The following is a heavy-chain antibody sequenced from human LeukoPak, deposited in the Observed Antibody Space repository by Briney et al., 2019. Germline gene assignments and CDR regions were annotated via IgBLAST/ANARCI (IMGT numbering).Heavy chain of an antibody. J-gene: IGHJ4*02. CDR3: ARDQEAGFFDY. D-gene: IGHD6-19*01. CDR1: GGSISSYY. CDR2: IYYSGST. V-gene: IGHV4-59*01. Sequence: SETLSLTCTVSGGSISSYYWSWIRQPPGKGLEWIGYIYYSGSTNYNPSLKSRVTISVDTSKNQFSLKLSSVTAADTAVYYCARDQEAGFFDYWGQGTLVTVSS.